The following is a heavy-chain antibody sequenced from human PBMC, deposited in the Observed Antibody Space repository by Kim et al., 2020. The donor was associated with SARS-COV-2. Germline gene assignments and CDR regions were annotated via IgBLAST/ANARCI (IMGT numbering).Heavy chain of an antibody. CDR3: ARASIVL. CDR1: GGSFSTYY. D-gene: IGHD2-8*01. Sequence: SETLSLTCAVYGGSFSTYYWSWIRQSPGKGLEWIGEISLTGGTNYNPSLKSRVNISLDTSKNQFSLKLTSVTAADTAVYYCARASIVLWGQGTLVTVSS. J-gene: IGHJ4*02. V-gene: IGHV4-34*01. CDR2: ISLTGGT.